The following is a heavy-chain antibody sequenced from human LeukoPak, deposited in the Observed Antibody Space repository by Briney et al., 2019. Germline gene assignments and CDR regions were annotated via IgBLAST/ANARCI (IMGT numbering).Heavy chain of an antibody. Sequence: ASVKVSCKASGYTFTSYGISWVRQAPGQGLEWMGWISAYNGNTNYAQKLQGRVTMTTDTSTSTAYMELRSLRSDDTAAYYCARVGIAAAGTIDVDYWGQGTLVTVSS. J-gene: IGHJ4*02. CDR3: ARVGIAAAGTIDVDY. V-gene: IGHV1-18*01. CDR2: ISAYNGNT. D-gene: IGHD6-13*01. CDR1: GYTFTSYG.